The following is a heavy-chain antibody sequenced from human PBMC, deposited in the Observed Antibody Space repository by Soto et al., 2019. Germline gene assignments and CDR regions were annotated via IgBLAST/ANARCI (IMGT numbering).Heavy chain of an antibody. Sequence: EVQLVESGGGLVQPGGSLRLSCAASGFTSSSYWMSWVRQAPGKGLEWVANIKQDGSEKYYVDSVKGRFTISRDNAKNSLYLQMNSLRAEDTAVYYCARDHGSGSYYNYYYYGMDVWGQGTTVTVSS. J-gene: IGHJ6*02. CDR2: IKQDGSEK. V-gene: IGHV3-7*03. CDR1: GFTSSSYW. CDR3: ARDHGSGSYYNYYYYGMDV. D-gene: IGHD3-10*01.